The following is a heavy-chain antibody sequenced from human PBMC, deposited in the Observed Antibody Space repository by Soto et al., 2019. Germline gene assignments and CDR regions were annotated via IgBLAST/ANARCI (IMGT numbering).Heavy chain of an antibody. Sequence: GASVKVSCKASGYTFISYHICWVRQAPGQGLEWMGIINPSDGSVDYADKFQGRVTMTRDTSTNTVYMELSSLRSEDTALYYCARGSWPAMIRGVIVTRNWLDWWGQGTLVTVSS. CDR3: ARGSWPAMIRGVIVTRNWLDW. D-gene: IGHD3-10*01. V-gene: IGHV1-46*01. CDR2: INPSDGSV. J-gene: IGHJ5*01. CDR1: GYTFISYH.